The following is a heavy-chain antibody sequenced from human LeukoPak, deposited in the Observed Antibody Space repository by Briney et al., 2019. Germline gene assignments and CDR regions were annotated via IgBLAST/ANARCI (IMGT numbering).Heavy chain of an antibody. V-gene: IGHV3-23*01. Sequence: GESLKISCVASGFTFSSHAMAWVRQAPGKGLEWVSAIGGRGGSTYYADSVKGRFTISRDNSKNTLYLQMNSLGAEDTALYYCARDPGVVAFHYFDFWGQGTLVTVSS. D-gene: IGHD3-3*01. CDR2: IGGRGGST. CDR3: ARDPGVVAFHYFDF. J-gene: IGHJ4*02. CDR1: GFTFSSHA.